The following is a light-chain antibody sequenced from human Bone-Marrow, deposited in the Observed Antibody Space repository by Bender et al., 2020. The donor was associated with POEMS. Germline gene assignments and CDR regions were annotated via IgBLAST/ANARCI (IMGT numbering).Light chain of an antibody. J-gene: IGLJ3*02. Sequence: QSVLTQPPSASGTPGQRVTISCSGSSSNIGSNYVYWYQRLPGAAPKVVMYRNDMRPSGVPDRFSGSKSGTSASLAISGLRSEDEGDYFCAAWGDTLSGPVFGGGTKLTVL. CDR1: SSNIGSNY. CDR2: RND. V-gene: IGLV1-47*01. CDR3: AAWGDTLSGPV.